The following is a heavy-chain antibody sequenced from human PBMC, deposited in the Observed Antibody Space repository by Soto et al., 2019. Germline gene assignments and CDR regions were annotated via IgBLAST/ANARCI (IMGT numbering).Heavy chain of an antibody. Sequence: QPGGSLRLSCAASGFTFSSYAMSWVRQAPGKGLEWVSAISGSGGSTYYADSVKGRFTISRDNSKNTLYLQMNSLRAEDTAVYYCAKAGAMVTLHYYYGMDVWGQGTTVTVSS. D-gene: IGHD5-18*01. CDR1: GFTFSSYA. V-gene: IGHV3-23*01. CDR2: ISGSGGST. CDR3: AKAGAMVTLHYYYGMDV. J-gene: IGHJ6*02.